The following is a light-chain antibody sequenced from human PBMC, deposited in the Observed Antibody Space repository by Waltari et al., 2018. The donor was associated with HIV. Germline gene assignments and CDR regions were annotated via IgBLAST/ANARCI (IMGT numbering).Light chain of an antibody. V-gene: IGLV2-8*01. Sequence: QSALTQPPSASGSPGQSVTLSCTGTSSDVGSYNYVSWYRQYTGNTPKLMIYEVTKRPPGVHNRVSGSKARNTASLSVSGVKAEDEADYYCSSYSGYTTVVFGGGTKLSVL. CDR2: EVT. CDR3: SSYSGYTTVV. CDR1: SSDVGSYNY. J-gene: IGLJ2*01.